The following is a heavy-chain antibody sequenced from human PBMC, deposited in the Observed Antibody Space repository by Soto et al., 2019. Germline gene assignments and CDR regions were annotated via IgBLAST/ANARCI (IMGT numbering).Heavy chain of an antibody. D-gene: IGHD3-10*01. V-gene: IGHV1-2*04. CDR3: ARGENYYGSGLYYYYYGMDV. Sequence: ASVKVSCKASGYTFTGYYMHWVRQAPGQGLEWMGWINPNSGGTNYAQKFQGWVTMTRDTSISTAYMELSRLRSDDTAVYYCARGENYYGSGLYYYYYGMDVWGQGTTVTSP. J-gene: IGHJ6*02. CDR2: INPNSGGT. CDR1: GYTFTGYY.